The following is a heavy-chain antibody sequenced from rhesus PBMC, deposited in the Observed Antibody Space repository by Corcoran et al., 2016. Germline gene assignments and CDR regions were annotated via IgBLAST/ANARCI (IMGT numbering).Heavy chain of an antibody. V-gene: IGHV4-122*02. Sequence: QLQLQESGPGLVKSSETLSVTCAVPGGSISRSYYYWSWIRQAPGKGLEWIGYISYSGSNSYNPSRKSRVTISRDTSKNQFSLKLSSVTAADTAVYYCARDGGSFHGLDSWGQGVVVTVSS. CDR2: ISYSGSN. CDR3: ARDGGSFHGLDS. CDR1: GGSISRSYYY. D-gene: IGHD6-25*01. J-gene: IGHJ6*01.